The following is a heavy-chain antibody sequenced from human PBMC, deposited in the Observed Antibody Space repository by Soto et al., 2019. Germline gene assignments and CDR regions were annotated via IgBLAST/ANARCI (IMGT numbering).Heavy chain of an antibody. J-gene: IGHJ5*02. CDR2: ISATGGST. D-gene: IGHD2-21*02. V-gene: IGHV3-23*01. CDR1: GFTFSSYT. CDR3: AKGFIRDCGGDCTVDT. Sequence: VPLLESGGGLVQPGGSLRLSCAASGFTFSSYTMSWVRQAPGKGLEWVSGISATGGSTYYADSVKGRFTFSRDNSKNTLYLQMNSLRAEDTAVYYCAKGFIRDCGGDCTVDTWGQGTLVTVSS.